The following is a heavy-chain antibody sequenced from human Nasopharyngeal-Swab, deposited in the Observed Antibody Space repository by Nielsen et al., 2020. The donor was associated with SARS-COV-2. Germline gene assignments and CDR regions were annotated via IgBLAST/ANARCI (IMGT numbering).Heavy chain of an antibody. D-gene: IGHD2-15*01. J-gene: IGHJ5*02. V-gene: IGHV1-69*10. CDR3: ARGPPRYCSGGSCHPYNWFDP. CDR2: IIPILGIA. Sequence: WVRQAPGQRLEWMGGIIPILGIANYAQKFQGRVTITADKSTSTAYMELSSLRSEDTAVYYCARGPPRYCSGGSCHPYNWFDPWGQGTLVTVSS.